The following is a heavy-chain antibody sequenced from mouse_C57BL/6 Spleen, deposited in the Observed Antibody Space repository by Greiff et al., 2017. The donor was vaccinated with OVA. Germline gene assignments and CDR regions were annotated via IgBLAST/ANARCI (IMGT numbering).Heavy chain of an antibody. CDR3: TRAITTVVFDY. V-gene: IGHV5-9-1*02. CDR1: GFTFSSYA. D-gene: IGHD1-1*01. J-gene: IGHJ2*01. CDR2: ISSGGDYI. Sequence: EVQGVESGEGLVKPGGSLKLSCAASGFTFSSYAMSWVRQTPEKRLEWVAYISSGGDYIYYADTVNGRFTSSRDNARNTLYLQMISLKSEDTAMYYCTRAITTVVFDYWGQGTTLTVSS.